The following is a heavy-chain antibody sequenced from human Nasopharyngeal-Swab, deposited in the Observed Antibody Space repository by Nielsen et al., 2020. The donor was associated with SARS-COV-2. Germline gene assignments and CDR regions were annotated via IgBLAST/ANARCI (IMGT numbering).Heavy chain of an antibody. CDR1: GYTFTGYY. CDR2: INPNSGGT. D-gene: IGHD2-15*01. CDR3: ARGRRYCSGGSCYSGFYFDY. V-gene: IGHV1-2*06. Sequence: ASVKVSCKASGYTFTGYYMHWVRQAPGQGLEWMGRINPNSGGTNYAQKFQGRVTMTRDTSISTAYMELSRPRSDDTAVYYCARGRRYCSGGSCYSGFYFDYWGQGTLVTVSS. J-gene: IGHJ4*02.